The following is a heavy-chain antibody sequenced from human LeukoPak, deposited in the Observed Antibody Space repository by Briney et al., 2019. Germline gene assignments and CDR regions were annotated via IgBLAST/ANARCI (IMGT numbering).Heavy chain of an antibody. J-gene: IGHJ4*02. CDR3: ANNEHDYDLDY. D-gene: IGHD4-17*01. CDR1: GFTFISYA. CDR2: ISGSGGST. V-gene: IGHV3-23*01. Sequence: PGGSLRLSCAASGFTFISYAMSWVRQAPGKGLEWVSAISGSGGSTYYADSVKGRFTISRDNSKNTLCLQMNSLRAEDTAVYYCANNEHDYDLDYWGQGTLVTVSS.